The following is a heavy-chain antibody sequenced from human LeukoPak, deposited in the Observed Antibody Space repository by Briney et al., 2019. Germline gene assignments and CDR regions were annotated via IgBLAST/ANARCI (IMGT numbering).Heavy chain of an antibody. CDR2: ISSISTI. CDR1: GFTFSRYC. Sequence: GGSLTLSCAACGFTFSRYCMNLVRQPPGKGVEWVSYISSISTIYYADSVKGRFTISRDNAKSSLYLQMTSLRAEDTAVYYCARDLYGDYSIDYWGQGTLVTVSS. J-gene: IGHJ4*02. CDR3: ARDLYGDYSIDY. D-gene: IGHD4-17*01. V-gene: IGHV3-48*01.